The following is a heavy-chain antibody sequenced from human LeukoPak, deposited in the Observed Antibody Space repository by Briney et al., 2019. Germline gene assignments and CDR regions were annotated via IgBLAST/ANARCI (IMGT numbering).Heavy chain of an antibody. CDR2: IIPIFGTA. CDR3: ARDNAPTYYDFWSGPSSAFDI. J-gene: IGHJ3*02. V-gene: IGHV1-69*05. D-gene: IGHD3-3*01. CDR1: GGTFNSYA. Sequence: SVKVSCKASGGTFNSYAISWVRQAPGQGLEWMGRIIPIFGTANYAQKFQGRVTITTDESTSTAYMELSSLRSEDTAVYYCARDNAPTYYDFWSGPSSAFDIWGQGTMVTVSS.